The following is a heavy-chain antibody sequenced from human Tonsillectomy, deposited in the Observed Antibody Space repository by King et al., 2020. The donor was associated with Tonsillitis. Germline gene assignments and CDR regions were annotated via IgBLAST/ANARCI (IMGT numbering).Heavy chain of an antibody. D-gene: IGHD3-9*01. CDR1: GFSFSSYF. V-gene: IGHV3-30*02. Sequence: VQLEESGGGVVQPGGSLRLTCEASGFSFSSYFMHWVRQAPGKGLEWLTFIWFDGRSKYYADSVKGRFTVSRDNSRNTHSLEMNSLRPEDTAVYYCARGDYDTLSYGMDVWGHGTTVTVSS. CDR3: ARGDYDTLSYGMDV. CDR2: IWFDGRSK. J-gene: IGHJ6*02.